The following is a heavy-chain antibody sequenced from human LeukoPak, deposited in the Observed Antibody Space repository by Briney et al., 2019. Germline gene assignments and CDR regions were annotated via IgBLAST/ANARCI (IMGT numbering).Heavy chain of an antibody. D-gene: IGHD3-22*01. V-gene: IGHV3-64*04. CDR3: AKVLNSYYYDSSGSH. CDR1: GFTFSSYA. CDR2: ISSNGGST. Sequence: GGSLRLSCAASGFTFSSYAMHWVRQAPGKGLEYVSAISSNGGSTYYADSVKGRFTISRDNSKNTLYLQMNSLRAEDTAVYYCAKVLNSYYYDSSGSHWGQGTLVTVSS. J-gene: IGHJ4*02.